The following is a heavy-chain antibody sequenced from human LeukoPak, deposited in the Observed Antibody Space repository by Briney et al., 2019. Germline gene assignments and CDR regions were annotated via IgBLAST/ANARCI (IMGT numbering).Heavy chain of an antibody. J-gene: IGHJ4*02. D-gene: IGHD5-12*01. Sequence: ASVKVSCKASGYTFTSYNMHWVRQAPGPGLEWMGIINPSGGSTSYSQKFQGRVTMTRDTSTSTVYMELSSLRSEDTAVYYCARGAVATATPTHLDYWGQGTLVTVSS. CDR3: ARGAVATATPTHLDY. V-gene: IGHV1-46*01. CDR1: GYTFTSYN. CDR2: INPSGGST.